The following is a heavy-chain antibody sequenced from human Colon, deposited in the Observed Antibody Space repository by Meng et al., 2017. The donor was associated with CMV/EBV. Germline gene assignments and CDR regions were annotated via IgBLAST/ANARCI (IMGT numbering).Heavy chain of an antibody. CDR1: GGSFSDYA. CDR2: IIPSLDVA. J-gene: IGHJ6*02. Sequence: SVKVSCKASGGSFSDYATTWVRQAPGQGLEWMGGIIPSLDVANSAQKFQGRLTISADKSTSTSYMVLSSQRSEDTAIYYCATKTSAAIGPYGMDIWGQGTAVTVSS. D-gene: IGHD2-2*02. V-gene: IGHV1-69*10. CDR3: ATKTSAAIGPYGMDI.